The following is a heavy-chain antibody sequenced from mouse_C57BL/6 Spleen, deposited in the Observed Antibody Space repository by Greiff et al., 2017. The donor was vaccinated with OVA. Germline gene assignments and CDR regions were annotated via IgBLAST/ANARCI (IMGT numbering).Heavy chain of an antibody. Sequence: VQVVESGAELVKPGASVKISCKASGYAFSSYWMNWVKQRPGKGLEWIGQIYPGDGDTNYNGKFKGKATLTADKSSSTAYMQLSSLTSEDSAVYFCARFVAGGYFDYWGQGTTLTVSS. D-gene: IGHD1-1*01. J-gene: IGHJ2*01. CDR3: ARFVAGGYFDY. CDR1: GYAFSSYW. V-gene: IGHV1-80*01. CDR2: IYPGDGDT.